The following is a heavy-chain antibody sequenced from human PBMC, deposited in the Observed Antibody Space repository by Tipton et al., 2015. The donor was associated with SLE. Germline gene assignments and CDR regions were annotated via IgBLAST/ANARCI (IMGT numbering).Heavy chain of an antibody. D-gene: IGHD1-26*01. V-gene: IGHV4-59*11. J-gene: IGHJ3*02. CDR2: ISYSGST. Sequence: TLSLTCTVSGGSISSHYWSWIRQPPGEGLEWIGYISYSGSTNYNPSLKSRVTISVDTSKNQFSLKLSSVTAADTAVYYCARDEVGAGAFDIWGQGTMVTVSS. CDR3: ARDEVGAGAFDI. CDR1: GGSISSHY.